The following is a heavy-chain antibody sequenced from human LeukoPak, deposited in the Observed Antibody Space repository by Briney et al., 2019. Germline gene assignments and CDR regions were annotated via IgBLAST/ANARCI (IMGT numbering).Heavy chain of an antibody. Sequence: GGSLRLSCAASGFTFSSYWMSWVRQAPGKGLEWVANIKQDGREKYYVDSVKGRFTISRDNAKNSLYLQMNSLRAEDTAVYYCASSGKDYFDYWGQGTLVTVTS. CDR1: GFTFSSYW. D-gene: IGHD6-25*01. CDR2: IKQDGREK. V-gene: IGHV3-7*01. J-gene: IGHJ4*02. CDR3: ASSGKDYFDY.